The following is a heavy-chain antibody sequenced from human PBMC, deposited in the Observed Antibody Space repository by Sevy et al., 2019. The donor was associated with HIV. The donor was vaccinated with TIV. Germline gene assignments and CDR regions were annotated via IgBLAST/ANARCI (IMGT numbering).Heavy chain of an antibody. J-gene: IGHJ4*02. D-gene: IGHD2-8*01. CDR3: AHRRDDTVVMVYGDFDY. Sequence: SGPTLVKPTQTLTLTCTFSGFSLSTSGVGVGWIRQPPGKALEWLALIYWDDDKRYSPSLKNRLTITKDTSKNQVVLTMTNMDPVDTATYHCAHRRDDTVVMVYGDFDYWGQGTLVTVSS. CDR1: GFSLSTSGVG. CDR2: IYWDDDK. V-gene: IGHV2-5*02.